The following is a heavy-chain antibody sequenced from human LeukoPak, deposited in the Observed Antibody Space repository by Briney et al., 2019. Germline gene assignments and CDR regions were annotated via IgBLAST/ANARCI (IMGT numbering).Heavy chain of an antibody. Sequence: GGSLRLSCAVSGFTFSSYWMSWVRQAPGKGLEWVANINPGGSDRYYVASVRGRFTISRDNAKNTLYLQMSSLRAEDMAVYYCATEGGWPYWGQGTLVTVSS. CDR1: GFTFSSYW. D-gene: IGHD6-19*01. V-gene: IGHV3-7*01. J-gene: IGHJ4*02. CDR2: INPGGSDR. CDR3: ATEGGWPY.